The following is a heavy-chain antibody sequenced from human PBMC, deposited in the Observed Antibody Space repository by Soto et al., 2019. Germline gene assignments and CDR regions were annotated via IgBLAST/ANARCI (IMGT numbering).Heavy chain of an antibody. Sequence: EVQLLDSGGGLVQPGGSLRLSCAASGFTFITYAMSWVRQAPGKGLEWVSIISGSGGSTYYPDSVKGRFTISRDNSKKRLYLQMNGLGAADPALYYCAKFQAAQSYFDFWGQGTLVTVSS. J-gene: IGHJ4*02. D-gene: IGHD2-15*01. CDR3: AKFQAAQSYFDF. V-gene: IGHV3-23*01. CDR2: ISGSGGST. CDR1: GFTFITYA.